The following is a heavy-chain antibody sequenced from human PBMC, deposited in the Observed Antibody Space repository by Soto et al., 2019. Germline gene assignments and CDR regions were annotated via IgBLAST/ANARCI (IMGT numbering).Heavy chain of an antibody. CDR3: AKDPSSSIAARRAHDS. CDR1: GFTFSTYA. Sequence: GGSLRLSCTASGFTFSTYAMTWVRQAPGKGLEWVSAISGSGGSTYYADSVKGRFTISRDNSVSTLYLQMSSLRAEDTAVYYCAKDPSSSIAARRAHDSWGQGTLVTVSS. CDR2: ISGSGGST. D-gene: IGHD6-6*01. V-gene: IGHV3-23*01. J-gene: IGHJ4*02.